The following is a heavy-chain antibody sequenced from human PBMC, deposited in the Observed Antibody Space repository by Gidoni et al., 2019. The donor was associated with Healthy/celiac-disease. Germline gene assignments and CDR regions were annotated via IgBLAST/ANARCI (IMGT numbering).Heavy chain of an antibody. V-gene: IGHV1-69*01. D-gene: IGHD2-15*01. CDR1: GGTFSSYA. J-gene: IGHJ5*02. CDR2: IIPIFGTA. CDR3: ARDRGYCSGGSCPEGNNWFDP. Sequence: QVQLVQSGAEVKKPGSSVKVSCKASGGTFSSYAISWVRQAPGQGLEWMGGIIPIFGTANYAQKFQGRVTITADESTSTAYMELSSLRSEDTAVYYCARDRGYCSGGSCPEGNNWFDPWGQGTLVTVSS.